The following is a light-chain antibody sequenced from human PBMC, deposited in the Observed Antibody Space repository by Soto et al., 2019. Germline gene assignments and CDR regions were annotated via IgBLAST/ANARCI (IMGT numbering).Light chain of an antibody. J-gene: IGLJ1*01. V-gene: IGLV1-44*01. Sequence: QSVLTQPPSTSGTPGQRVTISCSGSSSNIGSKTVNWYQHLPGTTPKLLIYSNNQRPSGVPERFSGSKSGTSASLAVSGLQSVDEADYYCAAWDDSLSGYVFGTGTKLAVL. CDR1: SSNIGSKT. CDR2: SNN. CDR3: AAWDDSLSGYV.